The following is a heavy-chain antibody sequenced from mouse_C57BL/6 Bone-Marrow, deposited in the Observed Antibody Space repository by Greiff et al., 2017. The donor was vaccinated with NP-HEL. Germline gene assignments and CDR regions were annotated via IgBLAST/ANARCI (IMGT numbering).Heavy chain of an antibody. Sequence: TNYNQKFKGKATLTVDKSSSTAYMQLSSLTSEDSAVYYCITTVVARNFDVWGTGTTVTVSS. CDR3: ITTVVARNFDV. J-gene: IGHJ1*03. D-gene: IGHD1-1*01. CDR2: T. V-gene: IGHV1-69*02.